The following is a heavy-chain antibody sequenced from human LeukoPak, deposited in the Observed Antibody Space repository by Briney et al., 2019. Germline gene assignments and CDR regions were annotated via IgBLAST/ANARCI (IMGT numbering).Heavy chain of an antibody. CDR2: ISAYNGNT. V-gene: IGHV1-18*01. D-gene: IGHD3-9*01. CDR3: ARETYYDILTGYYIGAFDI. Sequence: ASVKVSCKASGYTFTSYGISWVRQAPGQGLEWMGWISAYNGNTNYEQKLQGRVTMTTDTSTSTAYMELRSLRSDDTAVYYCARETYYDILTGYYIGAFDIWGQGTMVTVSS. CDR1: GYTFTSYG. J-gene: IGHJ3*02.